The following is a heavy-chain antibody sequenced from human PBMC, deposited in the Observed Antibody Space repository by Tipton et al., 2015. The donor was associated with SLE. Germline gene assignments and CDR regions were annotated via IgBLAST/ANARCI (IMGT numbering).Heavy chain of an antibody. CDR1: GGSISSYY. Sequence: TLSLTCTVSGGSISSYYWSWIRRPPGKGLEWIGYIYYSGSTNYNPSLKSRVTISVDTSKNQFSLKLSSVTAADTAVYYCARGGDIAAHDYWGQGTLVTVSS. D-gene: IGHD6-13*01. V-gene: IGHV4-59*01. CDR2: IYYSGST. J-gene: IGHJ4*02. CDR3: ARGGDIAAHDY.